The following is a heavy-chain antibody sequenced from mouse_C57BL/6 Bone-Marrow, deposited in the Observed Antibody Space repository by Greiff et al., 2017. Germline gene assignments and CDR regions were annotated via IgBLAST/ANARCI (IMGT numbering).Heavy chain of an antibody. V-gene: IGHV1-69*01. CDR2: IDPSDSYT. J-gene: IGHJ4*01. D-gene: IGHD1-1*01. CDR3: ARGPIYYYGSSYPYYAMDY. Sequence: QVQLQQPGAELVMPGASVKLSCKASGYTFTSYWMHWVKQRPGQGLEWIGEIDPSDSYTNYNQKFKGKSTLTVDKSSSTAYMQLSSLTSEDSAVXYCARGPIYYYGSSYPYYAMDYWGQGTSVTVSS. CDR1: GYTFTSYW.